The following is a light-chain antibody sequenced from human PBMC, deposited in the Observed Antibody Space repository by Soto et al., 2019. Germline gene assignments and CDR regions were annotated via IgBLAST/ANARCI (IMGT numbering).Light chain of an antibody. Sequence: QSVLTQSPSASASLGASVKLTCTLSSGHSSYAIAWHQQQPEKGPRYLMKLNSDGSHSKGDGIPDRFSGSSSGAERYLTIASLQSEDEADYYCQTWGTGNVVFGGGTKVTFL. V-gene: IGLV4-69*01. CDR3: QTWGTGNVV. CDR2: LNSDGSH. CDR1: SGHSSYA. J-gene: IGLJ2*01.